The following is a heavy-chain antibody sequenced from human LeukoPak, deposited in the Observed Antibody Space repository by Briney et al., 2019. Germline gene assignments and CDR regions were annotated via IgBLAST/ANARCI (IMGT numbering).Heavy chain of an antibody. D-gene: IGHD3-10*01. V-gene: IGHV4-39*07. Sequence: SETLSLTCTVSGGSISNSNYYWGWIRQPPGKGLEWIGNIYYSGSTYYNPSLESRVTISVDTSKNQFSLKLSSVTAADTAVYYCARDARVQKWFGELLKTTTYYFDYWGQGTLVTVSS. CDR2: IYYSGST. J-gene: IGHJ4*02. CDR1: GGSISNSNYY. CDR3: ARDARVQKWFGELLKTTTYYFDY.